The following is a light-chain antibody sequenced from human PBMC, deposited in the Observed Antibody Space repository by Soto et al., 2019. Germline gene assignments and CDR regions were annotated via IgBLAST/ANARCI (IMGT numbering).Light chain of an antibody. CDR3: QQYYSFPWT. Sequence: AIQVTQSPSSLSASVGDRVTITCRASQDISSYLAWYQQKPGKAPTLLIYAASTLQSGVPSRFSGSGSGTDFTLTISCLQSEDFATYYCQQYYSFPWTFGQGTKVDIK. CDR2: AAS. CDR1: QDISSY. V-gene: IGKV1-8*01. J-gene: IGKJ1*01.